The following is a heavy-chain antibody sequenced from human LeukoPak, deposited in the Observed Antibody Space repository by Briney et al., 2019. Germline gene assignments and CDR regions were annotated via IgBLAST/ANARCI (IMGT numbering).Heavy chain of an antibody. CDR2: INHSGST. Sequence: SETLSLTCAVYGGSFSGYYWSWIRQPPGKGLEWIGEINHSGSTNYNPSLKSRVTISVDTSKNQFSLKLSSVTAADTAVYYCAIGRGSRVVVIAPNYYMDVWGKGTTVTVSS. V-gene: IGHV4-34*01. CDR1: GGSFSGYY. CDR3: AIGRGSRVVVIAPNYYMDV. J-gene: IGHJ6*03. D-gene: IGHD2-21*01.